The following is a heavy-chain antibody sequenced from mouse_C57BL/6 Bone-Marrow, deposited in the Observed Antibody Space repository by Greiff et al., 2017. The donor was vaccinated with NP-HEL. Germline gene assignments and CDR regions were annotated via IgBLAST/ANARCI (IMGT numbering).Heavy chain of an antibody. CDR1: GSTFSDYG. Sequence: EVKLVESGGGLVKPGGSLKLSCAASGSTFSDYGMHWVRQAPEKGLEWVAYISSGSSTIYYADTVKGRFTISRDNAKNTLFLQMTSLRSEDTAMYYCARDGYYAMDYWGQGTSVTVSS. J-gene: IGHJ4*01. CDR3: ARDGYYAMDY. D-gene: IGHD2-3*01. CDR2: ISSGSSTI. V-gene: IGHV5-17*01.